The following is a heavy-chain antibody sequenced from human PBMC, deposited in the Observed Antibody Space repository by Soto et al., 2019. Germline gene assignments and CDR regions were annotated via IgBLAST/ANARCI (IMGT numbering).Heavy chain of an antibody. CDR3: VKDMTPGVADV. CDR1: GTNFDDYA. CDR2: LFLRSGGT. V-gene: IGHV3-9*01. D-gene: IGHD2-15*01. J-gene: IGHJ6*02. Sequence: EVDLVESGGGLVQPGGSLRLSCIVSGTNFDDYAMHWVRQTTGKGLEWVSGLFLRSGGTGYADSVTGRFTVSRDNARNSLPLQMNSLRIEETALYFCVKDMTPGVADVWGQVTTVTLSS.